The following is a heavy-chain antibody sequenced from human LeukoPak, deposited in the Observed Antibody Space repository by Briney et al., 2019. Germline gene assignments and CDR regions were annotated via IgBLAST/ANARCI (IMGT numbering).Heavy chain of an antibody. CDR1: GGSFSGYY. D-gene: IGHD4-17*01. CDR2: INHSGST. J-gene: IGHJ4*02. CDR3: ARGPYGDGTYYFDY. V-gene: IGHV4-34*01. Sequence: SETLSLTCAVYGGSFSGYYWSWIRQPPGKGLEWIGEINHSGSTNYNPSLKRRVTISVDTSKNQFSLKLSSVTAADTAVYYCARGPYGDGTYYFDYWGQGTLVTVSS.